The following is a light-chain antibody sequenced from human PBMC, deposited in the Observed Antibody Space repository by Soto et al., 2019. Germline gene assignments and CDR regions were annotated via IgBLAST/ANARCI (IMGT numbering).Light chain of an antibody. CDR2: AVS. J-gene: IGKJ1*01. CDR1: QSVRSY. CDR3: QQRYSTTRT. V-gene: IGKV1-39*01. Sequence: DIKRTQSPSSMSASVGDRVTVTCWSSQSVRSYLHWYQKKPGKSPKLLIYAVSSLQSGVPSRFSGSGSGTDFNLTISSLQTEDFATYYCQQRYSTTRTFGQGTKLEIK.